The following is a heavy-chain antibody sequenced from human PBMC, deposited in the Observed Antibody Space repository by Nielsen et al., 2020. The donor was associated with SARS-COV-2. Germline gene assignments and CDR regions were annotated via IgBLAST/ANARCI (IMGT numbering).Heavy chain of an antibody. Sequence: SETLSLTCTVSGDSISNYCWSWIRQTPGKGLEWIGDICYSGNTNYNPSLKSRVTISVDTSKNQFSLKLSSVTAADTAVYSCARNRWFGESRYGMDVWGQGTTVTVSS. CDR2: ICYSGNT. CDR1: GDSISNYC. V-gene: IGHV4-59*01. CDR3: ARNRWFGESRYGMDV. J-gene: IGHJ6*02. D-gene: IGHD3-10*01.